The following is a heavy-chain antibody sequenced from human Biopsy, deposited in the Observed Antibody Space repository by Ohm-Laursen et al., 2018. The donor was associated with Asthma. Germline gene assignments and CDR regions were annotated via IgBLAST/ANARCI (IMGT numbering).Heavy chain of an antibody. CDR2: ISFDGSNK. CDR1: GFSFSEFG. J-gene: IGHJ4*02. V-gene: IGHV3-30*18. CDR3: AKDVFPGWELRRGPDY. D-gene: IGHD1-26*01. Sequence: SLRLSCAASGFSFSEFGMHWVRQAPGKGLDWVAVISFDGSNKNYADSVKGRFTISRDNSRNTLHLQMNSLRAEDTAVYYCAKDVFPGWELRRGPDYWGQGTLVTVSS.